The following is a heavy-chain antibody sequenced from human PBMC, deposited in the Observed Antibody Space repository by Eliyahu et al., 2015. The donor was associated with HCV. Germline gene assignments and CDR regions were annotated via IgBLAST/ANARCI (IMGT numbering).Heavy chain of an antibody. D-gene: IGHD6-19*01. CDR3: ATGGGGIAVAGTGGWFDP. Sequence: QVQLQESGPGLVKPXETLSLTCPVXGGSIPSXSWSWIXQPPGKGLEWXGYIHYSGSTNYNPSLKSRVTISLDTSKNQFSLKVTSVTAADTAVYFCATGGGGIAVAGTGGWFDPWGQGTLVTVSA. CDR1: GGSIPSXS. V-gene: IGHV4-59*01. J-gene: IGHJ5*02. CDR2: IHYSGST.